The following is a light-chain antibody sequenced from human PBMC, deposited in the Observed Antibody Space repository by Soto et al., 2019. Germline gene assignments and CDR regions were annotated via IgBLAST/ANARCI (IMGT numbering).Light chain of an antibody. CDR3: TSYAGSNKLGV. CDR1: SNDVGGYNY. V-gene: IGLV2-8*01. J-gene: IGLJ1*01. Sequence: QSALTQPPSASGSPGQSVTISCTGTSNDVGGYNYVSWYQQHPGKAPKLTIYEVNKRPSGVPDRFSGSKSGNTASLTVSGLQAEDEADYYCTSYAGSNKLGVFGTGTKLTVL. CDR2: EVN.